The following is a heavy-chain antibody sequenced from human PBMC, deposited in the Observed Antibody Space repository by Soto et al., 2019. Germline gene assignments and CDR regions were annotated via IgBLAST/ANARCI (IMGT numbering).Heavy chain of an antibody. CDR1: GFTVSSNY. CDR3: ARVLPILRHFDY. CDR2: IYSGGST. V-gene: IGHV3-53*01. Sequence: GGSLRLSCAASGFTVSSNYMSWVRQAPGKGLEWVSVIYSGGSTYYADSVKGRFTISRDNSKNTLYLQMNSLRAEDTAVYYCARVLPILRHFDYWGQGTLVTVSS. D-gene: IGHD4-17*01. J-gene: IGHJ4*02.